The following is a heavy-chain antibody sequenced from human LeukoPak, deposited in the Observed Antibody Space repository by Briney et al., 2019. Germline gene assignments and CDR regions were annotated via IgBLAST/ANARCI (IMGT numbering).Heavy chain of an antibody. CDR2: MNPNSGNT. Sequence: ASVKVSCKASGYTFTSYDINWVRQATGQGLEWMGWMNPNSGNTGYAQKFQGRVTMTRNTYISTAYMELSSLRSEDTAVYYCARGRGGRYCSSTSCYWFDPWGQGTLVTVSS. J-gene: IGHJ5*02. V-gene: IGHV1-8*01. D-gene: IGHD2-2*01. CDR3: ARGRGGRYCSSTSCYWFDP. CDR1: GYTFTSYD.